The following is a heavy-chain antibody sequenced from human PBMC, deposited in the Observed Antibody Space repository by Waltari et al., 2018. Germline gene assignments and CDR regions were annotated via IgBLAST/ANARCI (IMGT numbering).Heavy chain of an antibody. CDR2: VSGSGGST. V-gene: IGHV3-23*01. CDR3: AKEGRGYSYADY. Sequence: EVQLLESGGGLVQPGGSLRLSCAASGFTFSSYAMSWVRQAPGKWLELVSAVSGSGGSTYYADSVKGRFTISRDNSKNTLYLQMNSLRAEDTAVYYCAKEGRGYSYADYWGQGTLVTVSS. CDR1: GFTFSSYA. J-gene: IGHJ4*02. D-gene: IGHD5-18*01.